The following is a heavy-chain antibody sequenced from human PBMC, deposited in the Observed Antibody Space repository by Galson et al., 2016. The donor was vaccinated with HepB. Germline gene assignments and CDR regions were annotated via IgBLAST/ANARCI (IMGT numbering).Heavy chain of an antibody. J-gene: IGHJ4*02. Sequence: SLRLSCAVSGFTFNNAWMSWVRQAPGKGLEWVGRIKSKTDGGTTDYAYPVKGRFTISRDDSKNTLYLQMNSLKAEDTAVYYCTRCRTSCSTFDYWGQGTLVTVSS. CDR2: IKSKTDGGTT. D-gene: IGHD2-2*01. CDR3: TRCRTSCSTFDY. CDR1: GFTFNNAW. V-gene: IGHV3-15*01.